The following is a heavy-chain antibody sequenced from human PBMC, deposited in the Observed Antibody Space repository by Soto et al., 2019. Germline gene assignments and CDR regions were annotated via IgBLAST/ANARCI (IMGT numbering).Heavy chain of an antibody. D-gene: IGHD6-19*01. J-gene: IGHJ3*02. CDR3: ARDQGQWLGLDAFDI. CDR2: TYYRSKWYN. Sequence: QTESLTDAICGDSVSRNSAAWNLIKQSPSRGLEWLGRTYYRSKWYNDYAVSVKSRITINPDTSKNQFSLQLNSVTPEDTAVYYCARDQGQWLGLDAFDIWGQRAMVTVSS. V-gene: IGHV6-1*01. CDR1: GDSVSRNSAA.